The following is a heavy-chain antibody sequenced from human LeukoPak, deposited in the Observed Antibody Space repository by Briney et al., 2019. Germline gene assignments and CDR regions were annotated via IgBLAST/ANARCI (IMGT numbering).Heavy chain of an antibody. CDR1: GFTFRNYW. CDR2: IKSDGSVT. J-gene: IGHJ5*02. CDR3: TKSDWFDP. Sequence: GGSLRLSCVVSGFTFRNYWMHWVRQAPGKGLVWVSCIKSDGSVTSYADSVKGRFTISRDNAKNILYLQMNSLRVEDTAVYYCTKSDWFDPWGQGTLVTVSS. V-gene: IGHV3-74*01.